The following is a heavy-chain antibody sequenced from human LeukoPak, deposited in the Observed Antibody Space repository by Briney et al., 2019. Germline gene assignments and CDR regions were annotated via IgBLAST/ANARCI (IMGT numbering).Heavy chain of an antibody. D-gene: IGHD3-10*01. J-gene: IGHJ4*02. CDR2: IYYSGST. V-gene: IGHV4-31*03. CDR3: AREEVRGAADY. CDR1: GGSISSGGHY. Sequence: SETLSLTCTVSGGSISSGGHYWSWIRQHPGKGLEWIGYIYYSGSTYYNPSLKSRVTISVDTSKNQFSLKLSSVTAADTAVYYCAREEVRGAADYWGQGTLVTVSS.